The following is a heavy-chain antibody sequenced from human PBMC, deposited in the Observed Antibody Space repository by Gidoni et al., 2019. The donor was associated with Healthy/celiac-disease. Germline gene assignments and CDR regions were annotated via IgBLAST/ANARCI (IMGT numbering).Heavy chain of an antibody. CDR3: ARGQGSYIVGDRVFDY. J-gene: IGHJ4*02. D-gene: IGHD1-26*01. CDR1: GYTFTSYY. Sequence: QVQLVQSGAEVKKPGASVKVSCKASGYTFTSYYMHGVRQAPGQGLEWLGIINPSGVSTSYAQKFQGRVTMTRDTSTSTVYMELSSLRAEDTAVYYCARGQGSYIVGDRVFDYWGQGTLVTVSS. V-gene: IGHV1-46*01. CDR2: INPSGVST.